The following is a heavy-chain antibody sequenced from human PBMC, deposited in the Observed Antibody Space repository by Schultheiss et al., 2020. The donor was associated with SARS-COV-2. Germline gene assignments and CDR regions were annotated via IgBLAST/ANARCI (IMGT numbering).Heavy chain of an antibody. CDR1: GFTFSDYY. V-gene: IGHV3-23*01. D-gene: IGHD5-18*01. CDR2: ISGNGAST. CDR3: AKVSGGYRYGYSDY. Sequence: GESLKISCAASGFTFSDYYMSWIRQAPGKGLEWVSDISGNGASTYYADSVRVRFTISRDNSKNTLYLQMNRLRAEDTAVYYCAKVSGGYRYGYSDYWGQGTLVTVSS. J-gene: IGHJ4*02.